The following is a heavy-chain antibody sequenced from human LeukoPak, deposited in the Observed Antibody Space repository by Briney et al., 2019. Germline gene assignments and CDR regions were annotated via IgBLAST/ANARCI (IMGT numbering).Heavy chain of an antibody. CDR2: VKKDGSEE. CDR1: GFTFSSYC. CDR3: ARGLSGVTGYTYGRGIDY. D-gene: IGHD5-18*01. J-gene: IGHJ4*02. Sequence: GGSLRLSCTASGFTFSSYCMSWVRQAPGKGLEWVANVKKDGSEEYYVDSVKGRFTISRDNAKTSLYLQMNSLRAEDTALYYCARGLSGVTGYTYGRGIDYWGQGTLVTVSS. V-gene: IGHV3-7*01.